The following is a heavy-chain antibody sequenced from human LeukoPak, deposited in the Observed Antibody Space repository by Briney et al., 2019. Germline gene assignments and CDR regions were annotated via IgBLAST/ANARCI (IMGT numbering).Heavy chain of an antibody. CDR3: ARDRELGYCSSTSCYPFYYYGMDV. D-gene: IGHD2-2*01. V-gene: IGHV3-48*03. J-gene: IGHJ6*02. CDR1: GFTFSSYE. Sequence: GGSLRLSCAASGFTFSSYEMNWVRQAPGKGLEWVSYISSSDSTIYYADSVKGRFTISRDNAKNSLYLQMNSLRAEDTAVYYCARDRELGYCSSTSCYPFYYYGMDVWGQGTTVTVSS. CDR2: ISSSDSTI.